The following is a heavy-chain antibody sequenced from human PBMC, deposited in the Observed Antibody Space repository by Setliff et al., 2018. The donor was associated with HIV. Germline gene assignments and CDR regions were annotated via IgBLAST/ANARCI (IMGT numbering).Heavy chain of an antibody. CDR1: GGSFSGFY. Sequence: SETLSLTCAVYGGSFSGFYWTFIRQSPGKGLEWIGEVTHSGTTTYDPSLKSRITISVDTSKNQFSLNLSSVTAADTAVYYCARDGSGKHDHWGQGTLVTVSS. V-gene: IGHV4-34*10. J-gene: IGHJ4*02. CDR3: ARDGSGKHDH. D-gene: IGHD3-10*01. CDR2: VTHSGTT.